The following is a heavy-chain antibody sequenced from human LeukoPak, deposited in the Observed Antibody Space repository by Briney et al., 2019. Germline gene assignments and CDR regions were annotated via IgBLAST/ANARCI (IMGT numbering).Heavy chain of an antibody. CDR3: ARVDCSGGSCYSDYYYGMDV. V-gene: IGHV4-61*02. CDR1: GGSISSGSYY. D-gene: IGHD2-15*01. Sequence: SETLSLTCTVSGGSISSGSYYWSCIRQPARKGLEWIGRIYTSGNPNSNPSLKSRVTISVDTSKNQLSLKLSSVTAADTAVYYCARVDCSGGSCYSDYYYGMDVWGQGTTVTVSS. J-gene: IGHJ6*02. CDR2: IYTSGNP.